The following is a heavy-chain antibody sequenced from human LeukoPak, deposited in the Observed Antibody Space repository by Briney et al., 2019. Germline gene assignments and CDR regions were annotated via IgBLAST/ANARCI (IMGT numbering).Heavy chain of an antibody. V-gene: IGHV4-59*08. CDR1: GGYIGTYY. CDR3: ARGTGNYNYFDP. D-gene: IGHD1-7*01. J-gene: IGHJ5*02. CDR2: IFHSGAT. Sequence: SETPSLTCSVSGGYIGTYYWTWIRQPPGKGLEWIGYIFHSGATKYDTSLKGRVTISLDMSKNQFSLRLNSVTATDTAVYYCARGTGNYNYFDPWGQGTLVIVSS.